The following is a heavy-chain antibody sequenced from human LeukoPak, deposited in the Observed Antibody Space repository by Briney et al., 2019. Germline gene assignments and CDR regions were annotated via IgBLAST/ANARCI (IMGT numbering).Heavy chain of an antibody. CDR2: INHSGST. CDR3: ARSRVFGVVS. D-gene: IGHD3-3*01. Sequence: SETLSLTCAVYGGSFSGYYWSWIRQPPGKGLEWIGEINHSGSTNYNPPLKSRVTISVDTSKNQFSLKLSSVTAADTAVYYCARSRVFGVVSWGQGTLVTVSS. V-gene: IGHV4-34*01. CDR1: GGSFSGYY. J-gene: IGHJ4*02.